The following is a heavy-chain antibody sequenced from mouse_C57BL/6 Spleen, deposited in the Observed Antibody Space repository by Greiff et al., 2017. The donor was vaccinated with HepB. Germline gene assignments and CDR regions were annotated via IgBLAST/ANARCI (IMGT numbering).Heavy chain of an antibody. Sequence: EVQLQQSGPELVKPGASVKISCKASGYTFTDYYMNWVKQSHGKSLEWIGDINPNNGGTSYNQKFKGKATLTVDKSSSTAYMELRSLTSEDSAVYYCARAGHSNWCAYWGQGTLVTVSA. CDR1: GYTFTDYY. CDR2: INPNNGGT. CDR3: ARAGHSNWCAY. D-gene: IGHD2-5*01. J-gene: IGHJ3*01. V-gene: IGHV1-26*01.